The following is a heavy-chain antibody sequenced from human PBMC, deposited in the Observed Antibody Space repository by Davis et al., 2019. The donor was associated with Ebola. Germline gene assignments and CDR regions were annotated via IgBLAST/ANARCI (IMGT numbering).Heavy chain of an antibody. D-gene: IGHD5-12*01. CDR3: ARGPSVATDHYFDY. CDR1: GGTFISYT. Sequence: SVKVSCKASGGTFISYTISWVRQAPGQGLEWMGRIIPILGIANYAQKFRGRVMITADKSTRIAYMELNSLTSEDTAVYYCARGPSVATDHYFDYWGQGTLVTVSS. V-gene: IGHV1-69*02. J-gene: IGHJ4*02. CDR2: IIPILGIA.